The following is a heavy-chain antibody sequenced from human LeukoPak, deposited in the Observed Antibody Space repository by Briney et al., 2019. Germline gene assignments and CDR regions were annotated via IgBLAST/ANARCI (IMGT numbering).Heavy chain of an antibody. CDR2: FDPEDGET. CDR1: GYTLTELS. J-gene: IGHJ6*02. V-gene: IGHV1-24*01. D-gene: IGHD2-2*01. CDR3: ATDTYCGSTSCRSPYYYYGMDV. Sequence: ASVKVSCKVSGYTLTELSMHWVRQAPGKGLEWMGGFDPEDGETIYAQKFQGRVTMTEDTSTDTAYMELSSLRSEDTAVYYCATDTYCGSTSCRSPYYYYGMDVWGQGTTVTVSS.